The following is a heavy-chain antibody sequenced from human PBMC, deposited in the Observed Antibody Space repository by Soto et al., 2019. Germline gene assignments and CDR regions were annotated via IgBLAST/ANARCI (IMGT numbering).Heavy chain of an antibody. CDR2: INPNSGDT. D-gene: IGHD5-12*01. CDR3: AREITSGYDFAY. V-gene: IGHV1-2*04. CDR1: GYIFIGYN. J-gene: IGHJ4*02. Sequence: QVQLVQSGAEVKKPGDSVKVSCKTSGYIFIGYNIYWVRQAPGQGLEWMGWINPNSGDTHFAQQFQGWVTMTRDTSITTVYMELTRLKSDDTAVYYCAREITSGYDFAYWGPGTLVTVSS.